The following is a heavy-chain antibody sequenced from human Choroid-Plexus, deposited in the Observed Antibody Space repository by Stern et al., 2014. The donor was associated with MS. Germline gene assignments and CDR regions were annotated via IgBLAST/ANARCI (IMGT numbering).Heavy chain of an antibody. CDR1: GVSVTSSYYY. CDR2: VHYSGKT. V-gene: IGHV4-61*01. D-gene: IGHD1-20*01. J-gene: IGHJ4*02. Sequence: QLQLQESGPGLLKPSETLSLTCTVSGVSVTSSYYYWTWVRQSPGKGLEWIGHVHYSGKTSYNPSLKSRVTISVDPSKNQFSLRLDSVTAADTAVYYCVRDGLTGSDYWGQGTLVAVSS. CDR3: VRDGLTGSDY.